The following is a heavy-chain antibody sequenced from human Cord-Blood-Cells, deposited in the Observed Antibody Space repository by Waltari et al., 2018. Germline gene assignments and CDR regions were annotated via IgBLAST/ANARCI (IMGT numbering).Heavy chain of an antibody. V-gene: IGHV3-30*18. CDR1: GFTFSSNG. CDR2: ISYDGSNK. CDR3: AKPLQLDAFDI. Sequence: QVQLVESGGGVVQPGRCLRLSCAASGFTFSSNGRHWVRQAPGKGLEWVAVISYDGSNKYYADSEKCRFTSSRDNSKNTLYLQMNSLRAEDTAVYYCAKPLQLDAFDIWGQGTMVTVSS. J-gene: IGHJ3*02. D-gene: IGHD6-6*01.